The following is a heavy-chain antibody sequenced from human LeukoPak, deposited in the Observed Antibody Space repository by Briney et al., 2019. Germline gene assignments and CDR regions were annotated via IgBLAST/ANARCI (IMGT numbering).Heavy chain of an antibody. CDR1: GFTFSSYA. V-gene: IGHV3-30-3*01. CDR2: ISYDGSNK. D-gene: IGHD2-15*01. Sequence: GGSLRLSCAASGFTFSSYAMHWVRQAPGKGLEWVAVISYDGSNKYYADSVKGRFTISRDNSKNTLYLQMNSLRAEDTAVDYCARGWWYLYGMDVWGQGTTVTVSS. CDR3: ARGWWYLYGMDV. J-gene: IGHJ6*02.